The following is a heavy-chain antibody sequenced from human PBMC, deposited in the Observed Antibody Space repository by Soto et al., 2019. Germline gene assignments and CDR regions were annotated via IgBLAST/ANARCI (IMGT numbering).Heavy chain of an antibody. Sequence: EVQLVESGGGLVKPGGSLRLSCAASGFTFSSYSMNWVRQAPGKGLEWVSSISSSSSYIYYADPVKGRFTISRDNAKNSLYLQMNSLRADDTAVDYCARSATTDDGDDDAFDLWGQGTMVTVSS. CDR1: GFTFSSYS. J-gene: IGHJ3*01. D-gene: IGHD4-17*01. CDR3: ARSATTDDGDDDAFDL. V-gene: IGHV3-21*01. CDR2: ISSSSSYI.